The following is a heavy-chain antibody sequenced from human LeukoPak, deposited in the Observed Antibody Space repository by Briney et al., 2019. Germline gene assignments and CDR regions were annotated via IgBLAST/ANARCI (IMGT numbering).Heavy chain of an antibody. V-gene: IGHV3-23*01. CDR2: IGARDGRT. Sequence: GGSLRLSCAASGFTFRNYAMTWVRQAPGKGLDWVALIGARDGRTYYADPVKGRFTISRDNSKNTVYLQMNSLRADDTAVYYCARAAYDSTGYLTLWGQGTLVTVSS. CDR3: ARAAYDSTGYLTL. J-gene: IGHJ4*02. CDR1: GFTFRNYA. D-gene: IGHD3-22*01.